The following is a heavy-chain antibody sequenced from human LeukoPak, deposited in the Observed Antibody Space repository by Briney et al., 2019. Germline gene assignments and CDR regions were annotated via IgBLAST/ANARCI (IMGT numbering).Heavy chain of an antibody. J-gene: IGHJ4*02. V-gene: IGHV3-30*18. CDR2: ISYDGSNK. CDR3: AKGDRQQLVEYFDY. Sequence: GGSLRLSCAASGFTFSSYAMRWVRQAPGKGLEWVAVISYDGSNKYYADSVKGRFTISRDNSKNTLYLQMNSLRAEDTAVYYCAKGDRQQLVEYFDYWGQGTLVTVSS. CDR1: GFTFSSYA. D-gene: IGHD6-13*01.